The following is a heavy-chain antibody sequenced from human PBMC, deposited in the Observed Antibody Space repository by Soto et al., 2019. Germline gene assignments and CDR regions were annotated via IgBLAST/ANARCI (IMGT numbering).Heavy chain of an antibody. J-gene: IGHJ3*02. V-gene: IGHV4-59*01. CDR2: IYYSGST. CDR1: GGSISSYY. D-gene: IGHD3-10*01. Sequence: SETLSLTCTVSGGSISSYYWSWIRQPPGKGLEWIGYIYYSGSTNYNPSLKSRVTISVDTSKNQFSLKLSSVTAADTAVYYCARWGYGGSGSYGAFDIWGQGTMVTVSS. CDR3: ARWGYGGSGSYGAFDI.